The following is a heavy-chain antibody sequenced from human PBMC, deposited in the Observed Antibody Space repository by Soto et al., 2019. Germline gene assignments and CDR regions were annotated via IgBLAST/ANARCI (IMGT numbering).Heavy chain of an antibody. D-gene: IGHD6-6*01. CDR2: IYYSGST. V-gene: IGHV4-39*01. J-gene: IGHJ5*02. CDR3: ARHHVSSSSWINWFDP. CDR1: GGSISSSSYY. Sequence: SETLSLTCTVSGGSISSSSYYWGWIRQPPGKGLEWIGSIYYSGSTYYNPSLKSRVTISVDTSKNQFSLKLSSVTAADTAVYYCARHHVSSSSWINWFDPWGQGTLVTVSS.